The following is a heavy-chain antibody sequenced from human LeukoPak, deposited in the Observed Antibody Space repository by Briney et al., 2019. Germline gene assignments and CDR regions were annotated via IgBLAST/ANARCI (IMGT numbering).Heavy chain of an antibody. CDR1: GYTLIDFG. Sequence: ASVTVSCKASGYTLIDFGINWVRQAPGQGLEWVGWVTAFTDDTKSAQKFQGRVTMTTDTSTNTAYLELRSLRSDDTAVYFCTREGGSGWAPFDYWGQGTLVTVSS. V-gene: IGHV1-18*01. CDR3: TREGGSGWAPFDY. J-gene: IGHJ4*02. D-gene: IGHD6-19*01. CDR2: VTAFTDDT.